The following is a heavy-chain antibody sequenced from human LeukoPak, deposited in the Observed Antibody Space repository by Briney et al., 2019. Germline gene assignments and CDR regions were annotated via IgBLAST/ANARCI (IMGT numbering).Heavy chain of an antibody. Sequence: GGSLRLSCAASGFAFSGSAMHWVRQASGKGLEWVGRIYSKANNYATTYAASVKGRFTISRDDSKNTSYLQMNSLRAEDTAVYYCARLLVYNSGGEAFDHWGQGTLVTVSS. CDR3: ARLLVYNSGGEAFDH. CDR1: GFAFSGSA. D-gene: IGHD1-20*01. V-gene: IGHV3-73*01. CDR2: IYSKANNYAT. J-gene: IGHJ4*02.